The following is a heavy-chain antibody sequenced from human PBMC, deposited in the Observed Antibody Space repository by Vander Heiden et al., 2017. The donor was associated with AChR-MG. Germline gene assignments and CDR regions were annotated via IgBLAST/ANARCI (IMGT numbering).Heavy chain of an antibody. Sequence: EVQLVESGGGLVKPGRSLRLSCTASGFTFGDYAMSWFRQAPGKGLEWVGFIRSKAYGGTTEYAASVKGRFTISRDDSKSIAYLQMNSLKTEDTAVYYCTRAPTDQIVGATLYYWGQGTLVTVSS. D-gene: IGHD1-26*01. CDR3: TRAPTDQIVGATLYY. J-gene: IGHJ4*02. CDR1: GFTFGDYA. CDR2: IRSKAYGGTT. V-gene: IGHV3-49*05.